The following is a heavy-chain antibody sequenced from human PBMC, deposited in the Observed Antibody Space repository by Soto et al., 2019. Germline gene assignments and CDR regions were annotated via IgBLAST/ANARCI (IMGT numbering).Heavy chain of an antibody. CDR1: GYTFTSYF. CDR3: ARQNYYSGMDV. V-gene: IGHV1-18*01. Sequence: ASVKVSCKTSGYTFTSYFITWVRQAPGQGLEWMGWISVYNGNTNYAQMLQGRVTMTTDTSTSTGYLELRSLRSDDTAMYYCARQNYYSGMDVWGQGTTVTVSS. CDR2: ISVYNGNT. J-gene: IGHJ6*02.